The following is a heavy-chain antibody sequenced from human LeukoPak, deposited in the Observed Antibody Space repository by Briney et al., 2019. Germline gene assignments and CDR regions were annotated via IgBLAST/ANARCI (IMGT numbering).Heavy chain of an antibody. CDR1: GYTFTSYY. V-gene: IGHV1-46*01. Sequence: GASVKVSCKASGYTFTSYYMHWVRQAPGQGLEWMGIINPSGGTTSYAQKFQGRVTMTRDTSTSTIYMELSSLRSDDTAVYYCAREAVDRDGYNLDWFDPWGQGTLVTVSS. J-gene: IGHJ5*02. D-gene: IGHD5-24*01. CDR3: AREAVDRDGYNLDWFDP. CDR2: INPSGGTT.